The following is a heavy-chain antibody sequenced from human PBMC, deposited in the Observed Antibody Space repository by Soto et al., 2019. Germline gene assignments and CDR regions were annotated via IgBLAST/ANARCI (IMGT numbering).Heavy chain of an antibody. CDR1: GYTFTSYA. J-gene: IGHJ4*02. CDR3: ARALGVGAASDN. CDR2: INAGNGNT. D-gene: IGHD1-26*01. V-gene: IGHV1-3*01. Sequence: QVQLVQSGAEVKKPGASVKVSCKASGYTFTSYAMHWVRQAPGQRLEWMGWINAGNGNTKYSEKFQGRVTITRDTSASTAYMELTSLRSEDTALNYWARALGVGAASDNWGRGPRVTVSS.